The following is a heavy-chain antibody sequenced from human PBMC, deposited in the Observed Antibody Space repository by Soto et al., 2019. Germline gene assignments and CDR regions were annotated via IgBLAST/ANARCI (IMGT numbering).Heavy chain of an antibody. CDR2: VKQDGSEK. CDR3: AAGRWMVRY. J-gene: IGHJ4*02. D-gene: IGHD5-18*01. Sequence: EVQLVESGGGLVQPGGSLRVSCETSGFSFSDYWMSWVRQSPGKGIEWVANVKQDGSEKNYVDSVKGRFSISRDNARKSVYLQMNSLRGDDTAVYHCAAGRWMVRYWGQGTLVTVSS. V-gene: IGHV3-7*05. CDR1: GFSFSDYW.